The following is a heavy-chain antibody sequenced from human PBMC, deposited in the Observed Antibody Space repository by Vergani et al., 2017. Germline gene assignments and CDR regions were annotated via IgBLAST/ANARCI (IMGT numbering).Heavy chain of an antibody. CDR3: VHRLGYFDWDGAFDV. CDR1: GFSLTTGGEG. J-gene: IGHJ3*01. D-gene: IGHD3-9*01. V-gene: IGHV2-5*01. CDR2: GYWNDDE. Sequence: QITLRESGPTLVKPTQTLTLTCTFSGFSLTTGGEGVGWIRQPPGRALEWLAFGYWNDDERYSPSLKSRVTITKDTSKNEVILTMATIDPVDTATYYCVHRLGYFDWDGAFDVWGPGTMVTVSS.